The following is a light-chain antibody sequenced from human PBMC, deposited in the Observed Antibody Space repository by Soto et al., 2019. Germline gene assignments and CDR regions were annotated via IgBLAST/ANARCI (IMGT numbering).Light chain of an antibody. J-gene: IGKJ5*01. CDR1: HSLLSSGGETY. CDR2: EVS. CDR3: MVSTLLPLT. V-gene: IGKV2D-29*02. Sequence: VVSQTPLSLSVTPGQPASISCRSSHSLLSSGGETYLFWYLQRPGQSPQLLIYEVSNRISAVPDRFSGSGSGTDFTLKISWVEAEDASVYCCMVSTLLPLTFAQGTRLEIK.